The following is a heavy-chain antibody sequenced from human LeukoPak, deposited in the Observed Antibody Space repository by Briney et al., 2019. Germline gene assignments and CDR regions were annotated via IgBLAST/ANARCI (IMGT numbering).Heavy chain of an antibody. V-gene: IGHV3-23*01. CDR3: ARYSRSWYVPTFDY. CDR1: GFTFSSYA. Sequence: PGGSLRLSCAASGFTFSSYAMSWVRQAPGKGLEWVSAISGSGGSTYYADSVKGRFTISRDNSKNTLYLQMNSLRAEDTAVYYCARYSRSWYVPTFDYWGQGTLVTVSS. CDR2: ISGSGGST. D-gene: IGHD6-13*01. J-gene: IGHJ4*02.